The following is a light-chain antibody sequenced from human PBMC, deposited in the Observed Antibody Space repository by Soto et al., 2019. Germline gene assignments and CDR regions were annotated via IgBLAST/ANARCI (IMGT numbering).Light chain of an antibody. J-gene: IGKJ4*01. Sequence: EIVLTQSPAPLSLSPGERATLSCRASQSVGSYLAWYQQKPGQAPRLLIYDASNRATGIPARFSGSGSGTDFTLTISSLEPEDFAVYYCQQRSNWLLTFGGGTKVEIK. CDR2: DAS. CDR1: QSVGSY. CDR3: QQRSNWLLT. V-gene: IGKV3-11*01.